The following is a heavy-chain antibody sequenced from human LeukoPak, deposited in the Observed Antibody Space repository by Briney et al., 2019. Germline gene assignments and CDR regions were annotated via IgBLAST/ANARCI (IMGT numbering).Heavy chain of an antibody. CDR2: IRREAYGGTA. D-gene: IGHD3-16*02. Sequence: GGSLRLSCTGSGFTFGDYSLSWFRQAPGKGLEWVGFIRREAYGGTAQYAASVKGRFIISRDDSKGIAYLQMHSLKTEDTAVYYCSKWDPWGTYRPPFAYWGPGTQVIVSS. CDR1: GFTFGDYS. J-gene: IGHJ4*02. V-gene: IGHV3-49*03. CDR3: SKWDPWGTYRPPFAY.